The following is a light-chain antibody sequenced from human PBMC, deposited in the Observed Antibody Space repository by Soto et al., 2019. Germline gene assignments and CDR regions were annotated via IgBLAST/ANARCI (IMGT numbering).Light chain of an antibody. V-gene: IGLV2-14*01. J-gene: IGLJ1*01. CDR1: SSDVGGYNY. CDR2: EVS. CDR3: SSYTSSSTYV. Sequence: QTVVTQPASVSGSPGQSITISCTGTSSDVGGYNYVSWYQQHPGKAPKLMIYEVSNRPSGVSNRFSGSKSGNTASLTISGLQAEDEADYYCSSYTSSSTYVFGTGTKLTV.